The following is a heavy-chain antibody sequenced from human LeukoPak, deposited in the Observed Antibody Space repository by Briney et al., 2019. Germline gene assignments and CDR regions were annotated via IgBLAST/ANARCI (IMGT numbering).Heavy chain of an antibody. Sequence: GGSLRLSCAASGFTFSSYAMSWVRQAPGKGLEWVSAISGSAISGSGGRTYYADSVKGRFTISRDNSKNTLYLQMNSLRAEDTAVYSCAKEALNAAILGYYFDYWGQGTLVTVSS. J-gene: IGHJ4*02. CDR2: ISGSAISGSGGRT. CDR3: AKEALNAAILGYYFDY. D-gene: IGHD2-2*01. V-gene: IGHV3-23*01. CDR1: GFTFSSYA.